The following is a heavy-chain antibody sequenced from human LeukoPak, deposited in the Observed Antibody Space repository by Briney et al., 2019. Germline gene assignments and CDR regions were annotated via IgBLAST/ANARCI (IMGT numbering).Heavy chain of an antibody. CDR3: ARDGDYGDRYFDL. J-gene: IGHJ2*01. CDR1: GGSISRYY. Sequence: SETLSLTCTVSGGSISRYYWSWIRQPPGKGLEWIGYIYYSGSTNYNPSLKSRVTISVDTSKNQFSLKLSSVTAADTAVYYCARDGDYGDRYFDLWGRGTLVTVSS. CDR2: IYYSGST. V-gene: IGHV4-59*01. D-gene: IGHD4-17*01.